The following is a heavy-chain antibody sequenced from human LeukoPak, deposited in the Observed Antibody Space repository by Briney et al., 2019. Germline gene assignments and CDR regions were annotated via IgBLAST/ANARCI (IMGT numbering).Heavy chain of an antibody. V-gene: IGHV4-4*09. CDR3: ARQAGDSSGPIDY. Sequence: PSDTLSLTCTVSGGSISSYYWNWLRQPPGKGLEWLGYIYTSGNTNYNPSLKSRVTISVDTSKNQFSPKLSPVTAADTAVYYCARQAGDSSGPIDYWGQGTLVTVSS. D-gene: IGHD3-22*01. CDR1: GGSISSYY. CDR2: IYTSGNT. J-gene: IGHJ4*02.